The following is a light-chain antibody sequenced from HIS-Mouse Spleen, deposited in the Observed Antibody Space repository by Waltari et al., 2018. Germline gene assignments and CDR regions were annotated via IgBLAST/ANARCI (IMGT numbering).Light chain of an antibody. CDR3: QRYRT. V-gene: IGKV1-5*03. CDR1: QSNSSC. Sequence: DIQMTQSPSTLSASVGDRVTITYRASQSNSSCLAWYLPKPGKAPKIQIYKAYSLESGVPSRFSSSGSGTEITLTISSLQPDEFATYNCQRYRTFVQGTKVEIK. CDR2: KAY. J-gene: IGKJ1*01.